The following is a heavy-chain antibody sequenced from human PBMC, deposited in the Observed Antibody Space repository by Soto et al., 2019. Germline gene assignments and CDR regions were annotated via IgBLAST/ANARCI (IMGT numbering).Heavy chain of an antibody. V-gene: IGHV1-69*13. CDR1: GGTSSSYA. CDR2: IIPIFGTA. CDR3: ARVQDSSGPQYFQH. J-gene: IGHJ1*01. Sequence: VASVKVSCKASGGTSSSYAISWVRQAPGQGLEWMGGIIPIFGTANYAQKFQGRVTITADESTSTAYMELSSLRSEDTAVYYCARVQDSSGPQYFQHWGQGTLVTVPS. D-gene: IGHD3-22*01.